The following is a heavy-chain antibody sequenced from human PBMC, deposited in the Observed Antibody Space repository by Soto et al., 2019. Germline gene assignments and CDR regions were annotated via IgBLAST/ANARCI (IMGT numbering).Heavy chain of an antibody. V-gene: IGHV4-59*01. CDR2: IYYSGST. J-gene: IGHJ5*02. Sequence: PSETLSLTCTVSGGSISSYYWSWIRQPPGKGLEWIGYIYYSGSTNYNPSLKSRVTISVDTSKNQFSLKLSSVTAADTAVYYCARDRRYCTNGVCYRWFDPWGQGTLVTVSS. CDR3: ARDRRYCTNGVCYRWFDP. D-gene: IGHD2-8*01. CDR1: GGSISSYY.